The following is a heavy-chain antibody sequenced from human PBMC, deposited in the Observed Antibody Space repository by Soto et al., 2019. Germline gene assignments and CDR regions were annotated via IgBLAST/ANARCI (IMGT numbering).Heavy chain of an antibody. CDR2: IWYDGSNK. J-gene: IGHJ4*02. D-gene: IGHD2-15*01. Sequence: GGSLRLSCAASGFTFSSYGMHWVRQAPGKGLEWVAVIWYDGSNKYYADSVKGRFTISRDNSKNTLYLQMNSLRAEDTAVYYCARDEGYCSGGSCYPDYWGQGTLVTSPQ. CDR3: ARDEGYCSGGSCYPDY. CDR1: GFTFSSYG. V-gene: IGHV3-33*08.